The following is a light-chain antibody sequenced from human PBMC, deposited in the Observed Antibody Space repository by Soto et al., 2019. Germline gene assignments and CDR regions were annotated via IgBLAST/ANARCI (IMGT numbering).Light chain of an antibody. CDR2: AAS. Sequence: QVNHSPLPLFSSERNRVTITFPASQSISSYLNWYQQKPGKAPKLLIYAASSLQSGVPSRFSGSGSGTDFTLTISSLQPEDFATYYCQQSYSTPITFGQGTRLEIK. CDR1: QSISSY. J-gene: IGKJ5*01. CDR3: QQSYSTPIT. V-gene: IGKV1-39*01.